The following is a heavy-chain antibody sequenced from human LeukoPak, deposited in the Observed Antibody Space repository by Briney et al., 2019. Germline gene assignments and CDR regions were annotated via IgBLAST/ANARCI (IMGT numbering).Heavy chain of an antibody. CDR3: ARSHYDFLSGYLDAFDI. D-gene: IGHD3-3*01. J-gene: IGHJ3*02. CDR2: ISAYNGNT. Sequence: ASVKVSCKASGYTFTSYGISWVRQAPGQGLEWMGWISAYNGNTNYAQKLQGRVTMTTDTSTSTAYMELRSLRSDDTAVYYCARSHYDFLSGYLDAFDIWGQGTMVTVSS. V-gene: IGHV1-18*01. CDR1: GYTFTSYG.